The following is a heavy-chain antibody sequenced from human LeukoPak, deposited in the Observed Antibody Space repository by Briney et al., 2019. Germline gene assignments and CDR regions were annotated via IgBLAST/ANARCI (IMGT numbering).Heavy chain of an antibody. D-gene: IGHD3-22*01. CDR3: VRAYDSFMPYFDY. CDR2: TRYDGSNK. Sequence: GTSLRLSCAASGFTFNSYVLHWVRQAPGKGLEWVAITRYDGSNKYYADSVKGRFTISRDNSKNTLYLQMNSLRAEDTAVYYCVRAYDSFMPYFDYWGQGTLVTVSS. V-gene: IGHV3-33*01. CDR1: GFTFNSYV. J-gene: IGHJ4*02.